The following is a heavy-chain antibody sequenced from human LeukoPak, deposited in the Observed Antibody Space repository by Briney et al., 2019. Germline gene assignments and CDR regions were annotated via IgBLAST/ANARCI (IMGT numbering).Heavy chain of an antibody. D-gene: IGHD3-9*01. V-gene: IGHV1-8*01. CDR2: MNHNSGNT. CDR1: GYTFTSYD. Sequence: EASVKVSCKASGYTFTSYDINWVRQATGQGLEWMGWMNHNSGNTGYAQKFQGRVTITRNTSISTAYMELSSLRSEDTAVYYCARAYDILTGFIGLDWFDRWGQGTLVTVSS. CDR3: ARAYDILTGFIGLDWFDR. J-gene: IGHJ5*02.